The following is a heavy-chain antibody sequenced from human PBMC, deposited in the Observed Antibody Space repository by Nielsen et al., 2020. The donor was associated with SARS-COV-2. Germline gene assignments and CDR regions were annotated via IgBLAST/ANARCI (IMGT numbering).Heavy chain of an antibody. D-gene: IGHD2-2*01. CDR3: ARAGTSWIVDY. CDR1: GFTFDDYA. J-gene: IGHJ4*02. Sequence: GESLKISCAASGFTFDDYAMHWVRQAPGKGLEWVSLISGDGGSTYYADSVKGRFTISRDNAKNSLYLQMNSLRAEDTAVYYCARAGTSWIVDYWGQGTLVTVSS. CDR2: ISGDGGST. V-gene: IGHV3-43*02.